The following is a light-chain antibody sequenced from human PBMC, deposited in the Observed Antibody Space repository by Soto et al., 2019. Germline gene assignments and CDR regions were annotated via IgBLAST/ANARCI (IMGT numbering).Light chain of an antibody. Sequence: DLQGTPCPSPLSASVGARATISCRSSQTISRWLAWYQQKPGKAPKLLIYEASSLESGVPSRFSGSGSGTESTLTISSLQPDDFAPYYCQHYSTYPPRTFVRGPKVDIK. V-gene: IGKV1-5*03. CDR3: QHYSTYPPRT. CDR2: EAS. CDR1: QTISRW. J-gene: IGKJ1*01.